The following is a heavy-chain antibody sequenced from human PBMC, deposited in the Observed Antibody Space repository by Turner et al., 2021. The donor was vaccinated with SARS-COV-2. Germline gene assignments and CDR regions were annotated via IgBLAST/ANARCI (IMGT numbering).Heavy chain of an antibody. CDR1: GFTFSSYG. CDR2: IWYDGSNK. D-gene: IGHD6-19*01. J-gene: IGHJ4*02. Sequence: QVQLVGSGGGVVQPGRSLRLPCAASGFTFSSYGMHWVRQAPGKGLEWVAVIWYDGSNKYYADSVKGRFTISRDKSKNTLYLQMNSLRAEDTAVYYCAREYQWPQKTLDLWGQGTLVTVSS. V-gene: IGHV3-33*01. CDR3: AREYQWPQKTLDL.